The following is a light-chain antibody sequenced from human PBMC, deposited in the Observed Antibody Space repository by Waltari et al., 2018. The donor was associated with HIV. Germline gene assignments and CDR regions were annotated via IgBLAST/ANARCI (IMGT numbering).Light chain of an antibody. CDR2: RNN. Sequence: QSVLTQPPSASGTPGQRVTIPCSGSSSNIGSYYVCWYQQLPRTAPKLLIYRNNHRPSGVPDRFSGSKSGTSASLAISGLRSEDEADYYCAAWDGSLSGVVFGGGTKLTVL. J-gene: IGLJ2*01. CDR1: SSNIGSYY. CDR3: AAWDGSLSGVV. V-gene: IGLV1-47*01.